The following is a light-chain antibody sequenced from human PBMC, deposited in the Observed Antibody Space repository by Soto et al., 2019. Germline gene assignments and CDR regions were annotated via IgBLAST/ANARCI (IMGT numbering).Light chain of an antibody. CDR2: DAS. J-gene: IGKJ3*01. Sequence: EIVLTQSPATLSLSPGESATLSCRASQSVGTSLAWYPQKPGQAPKVLIYDASNMATGVPDRFPGSGSGTDCILTIRHLDPDDCAVYYCHQRRNWPPFTFGPGTKVD. V-gene: IGKV3-11*01. CDR3: HQRRNWPPFT. CDR1: QSVGTS.